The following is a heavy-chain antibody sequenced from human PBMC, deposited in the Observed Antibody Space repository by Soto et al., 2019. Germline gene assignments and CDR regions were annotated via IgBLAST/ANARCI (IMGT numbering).Heavy chain of an antibody. CDR3: ARDYHDSSGYYPNWYFDL. CDR1: GGTFSSYA. V-gene: IGHV1-69*01. D-gene: IGHD3-22*01. CDR2: IIPIFGTA. J-gene: IGHJ2*01. Sequence: QVQLVQSGAEVKKPGSSVKVSCKASGGTFSSYAISWVRQAPGQGLEWMGGIIPIFGTANYAQKFQGRVTITADESTSTAYMELGSLRSEDTAVYYCARDYHDSSGYYPNWYFDLCGRGTLVTVSS.